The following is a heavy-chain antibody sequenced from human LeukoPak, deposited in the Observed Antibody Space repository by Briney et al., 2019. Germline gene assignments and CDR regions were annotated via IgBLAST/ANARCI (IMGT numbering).Heavy chain of an antibody. CDR2: INHSGST. CDR1: GGSFSGYY. CDR3: ARVPQNHYYDSSGYYYKGRDFYFDY. V-gene: IGHV4-34*01. Sequence: SETLSLTCAVYGGSFSGYYWSWIRQPPGKGLEWIGEINHSGSTNYNPSLKSRVTISVDTSKNQFSLKLSSVTAADTAVYYCARVPQNHYYDSSGYYYKGRDFYFDYWGQGTLVTVSS. J-gene: IGHJ4*02. D-gene: IGHD3-22*01.